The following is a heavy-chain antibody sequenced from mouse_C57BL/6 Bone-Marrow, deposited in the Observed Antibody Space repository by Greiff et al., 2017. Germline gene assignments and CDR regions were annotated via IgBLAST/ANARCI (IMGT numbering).Heavy chain of an antibody. CDR3: ARVTIVRFDY. Sequence: DVKSVESGGGLVKPGGSLKLSCAASGFTFSSYAMSWVRQTPEKRLEWVATISDGGSYTYYPDNVKGRFTISRANAKNNLYLQMSHLKSEDTAMYYCARVTIVRFDYWGQGTTLTVSS. J-gene: IGHJ2*01. V-gene: IGHV5-4*03. D-gene: IGHD2-12*01. CDR1: GFTFSSYA. CDR2: ISDGGSYT.